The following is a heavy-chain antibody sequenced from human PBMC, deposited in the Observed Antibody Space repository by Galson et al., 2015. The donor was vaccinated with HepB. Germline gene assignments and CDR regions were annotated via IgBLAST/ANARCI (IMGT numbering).Heavy chain of an antibody. CDR3: VKDRAVGATIDYYFDY. CDR1: GFTFSSYG. V-gene: IGHV3-30*18. J-gene: IGHJ4*02. Sequence: SLRLSCAASGFTFSSYGMHWVRQAPGKGLEWVALISYDGSNKYYADSVKGRFTISRDNSKNTLYLQMNSLRAEDTAVNYCVKDRAVGATIDYYFDYWGQGTLVTVSS. D-gene: IGHD1-26*01. CDR2: ISYDGSNK.